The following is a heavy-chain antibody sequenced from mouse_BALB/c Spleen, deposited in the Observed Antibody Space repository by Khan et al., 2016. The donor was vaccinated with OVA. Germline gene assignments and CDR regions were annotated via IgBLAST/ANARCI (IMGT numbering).Heavy chain of an antibody. Sequence: QIQLVQSGPELKKPGETVRISCKASGYTFTTAGMQWVQKMPGKGLKWIGWINTHSGVPKYAEDFKGRFVFSLETSASNAYLQITNLKNEDTATYFWARGGAAFYRNDGGAMDSWGQGTSVTVSS. V-gene: IGHV9-4*02. CDR1: GYTFTTAG. J-gene: IGHJ4*01. CDR2: INTHSGVP. CDR3: ARGGAAFYRNDGGAMDS. D-gene: IGHD2-14*01.